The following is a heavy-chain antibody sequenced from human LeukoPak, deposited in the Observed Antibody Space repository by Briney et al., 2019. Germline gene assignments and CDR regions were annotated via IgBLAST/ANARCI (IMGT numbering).Heavy chain of an antibody. J-gene: IGHJ3*02. V-gene: IGHV4-59*08. CDR1: GDSISSYY. CDR3: ARHVTISGPYDASDI. CDR2: IYYSGGT. Sequence: SETLSLTCTVSGDSISSYYWSWIWQPPGKGLEWIGYIYYSGGTDYNPSLKSRVTISVDTSKNQFSLKLRSVTAADTAVYYCARHVTISGPYDASDIWGQGTMVTVSP. D-gene: IGHD5-24*01.